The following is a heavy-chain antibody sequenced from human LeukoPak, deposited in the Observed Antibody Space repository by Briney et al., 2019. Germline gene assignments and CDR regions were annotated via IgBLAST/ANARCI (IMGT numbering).Heavy chain of an antibody. Sequence: SVKVSCKASGGTFSSYAISWVRQAPGQGLEWMGGIIPIFGTANYAQKFQGRVTITADESTSTAYMELSSLRSEDTAVYYCARVGNHGYSYGNYYYYGMDVWGQGTTVTVSS. V-gene: IGHV1-69*13. CDR3: ARVGNHGYSYGNYYYYGMDV. CDR1: GGTFSSYA. D-gene: IGHD5-18*01. J-gene: IGHJ6*02. CDR2: IIPIFGTA.